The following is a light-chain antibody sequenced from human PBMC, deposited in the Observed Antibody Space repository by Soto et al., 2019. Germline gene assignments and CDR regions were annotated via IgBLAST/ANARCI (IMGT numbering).Light chain of an antibody. Sequence: EIAVTQSPASLSLAPGESVTLSCSTSQTISGNYLSWYQRRPGQAPRLLIFGASIRATDIPARFSGSGSGRDFTLAITSLEPEDFAVYYCHQNYDLPWTFGQGTKLEMK. V-gene: IGKV3D-7*01. J-gene: IGKJ2*02. CDR2: GAS. CDR1: QTISGNY. CDR3: HQNYDLPWT.